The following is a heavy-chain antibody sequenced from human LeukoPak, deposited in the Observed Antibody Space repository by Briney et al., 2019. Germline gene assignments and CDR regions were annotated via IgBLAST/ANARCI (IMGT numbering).Heavy chain of an antibody. CDR2: ISGSGSST. CDR1: GFTFSSYA. CDR3: AKDVLPTVDY. Sequence: PGGSLRLSCAASGFTFSSYAVSWVRQAPGKGLEWVSVISGSGSSTYYADSVKGRFTISRDNSKNTLYLQMNSLRAEDTAVYYCAKDVLPTVDYWGRGTLVTVSS. J-gene: IGHJ4*02. D-gene: IGHD2-8*01. V-gene: IGHV3-23*01.